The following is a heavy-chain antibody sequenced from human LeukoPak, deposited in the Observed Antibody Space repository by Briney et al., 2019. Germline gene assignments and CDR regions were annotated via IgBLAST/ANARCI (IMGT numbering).Heavy chain of an antibody. Sequence: GGSLRLSCAASGFTFGSYAMHWVRRAPGKGLEYVSAITNDGGTTFYANSVKGRFTISRDDSKNTLFLQMGSLRPEDMAVYYCARVDDFTYDFWGQGTLVTVSS. V-gene: IGHV3-64*01. J-gene: IGHJ4*02. CDR3: ARVDDFTYDF. CDR2: ITNDGGTT. CDR1: GFTFGSYA. D-gene: IGHD2-2*03.